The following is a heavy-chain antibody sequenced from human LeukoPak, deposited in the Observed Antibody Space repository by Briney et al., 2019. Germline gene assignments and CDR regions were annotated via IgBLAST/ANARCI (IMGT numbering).Heavy chain of an antibody. CDR3: ARAVLATKSEHWFDS. D-gene: IGHD2-8*01. Sequence: SETLSLTCTVSGGSISGFYWSWIRQPPGKGLEWIGYIYYTGSTNYNSSLKSRVTISVDTSKNQFSLNLSSVTAADTAMYYCARAVLATKSEHWFDSWGQGTLVTVSS. CDR2: IYYTGST. V-gene: IGHV4-59*01. J-gene: IGHJ5*01. CDR1: GGSISGFY.